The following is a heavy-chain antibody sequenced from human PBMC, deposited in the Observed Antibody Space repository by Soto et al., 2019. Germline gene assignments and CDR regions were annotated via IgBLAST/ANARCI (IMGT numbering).Heavy chain of an antibody. J-gene: IGHJ5*02. V-gene: IGHV4-61*08. D-gene: IGHD3-10*01. CDR1: GGSVCSGGYY. CDR3: ARGYFRYWFDP. CDR2: IYYSGST. Sequence: SETLSLTCTVCGGSVCSGGYYWSWIRQPPGKGLEWIGYIYYSGSTNYNPSLKSRVTISVDTSKNQFSLKLSSVTAADTAVYYCARGYFRYWFDPWGQGTLVTVPS.